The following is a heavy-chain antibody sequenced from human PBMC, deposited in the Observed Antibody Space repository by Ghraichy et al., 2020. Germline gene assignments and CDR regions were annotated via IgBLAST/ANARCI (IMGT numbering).Heavy chain of an antibody. D-gene: IGHD5-18*01. Sequence: GESLNISCAPSGFTFSSYDMHWVRQAPGKGLEWVAIISYDGDKKYYADSVKGRFTISRDNSKNTLYLQMNSLRVEDTAVYYCAKRYSYGLDYWGQGTLVTVSS. V-gene: IGHV3-30*18. CDR2: ISYDGDKK. CDR1: GFTFSSYD. J-gene: IGHJ4*02. CDR3: AKRYSYGLDY.